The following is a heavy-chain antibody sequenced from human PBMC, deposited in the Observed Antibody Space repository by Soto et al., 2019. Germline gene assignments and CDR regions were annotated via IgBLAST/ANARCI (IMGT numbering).Heavy chain of an antibody. CDR2: ISYDGSNK. D-gene: IGHD3-22*01. Sequence: QVQLVESGGGVVQPGRSLRLSCAASGFTFSSYAMHWVRQAPGKGLEWVAVISYDGSNKYYADSVKGRFTISRDNSKNTLYLQMTSLRAEDTSVYYCARDSTSDSSGFVCAYWGQGTLVTVSS. J-gene: IGHJ4*02. CDR1: GFTFSSYA. V-gene: IGHV3-30-3*01. CDR3: ARDSTSDSSGFVCAY.